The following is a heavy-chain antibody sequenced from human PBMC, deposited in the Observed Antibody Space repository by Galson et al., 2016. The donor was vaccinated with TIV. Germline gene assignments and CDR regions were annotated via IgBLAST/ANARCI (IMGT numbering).Heavy chain of an antibody. J-gene: IGHJ4*02. V-gene: IGHV5-51*03. CDR1: GYRFSNYW. CDR2: IYPVDSDT. D-gene: IGHD6-25*01. CDR3: ARERDSGYAYYFDF. Sequence: QSGAEVKEPGESLKISCKGSGYRFSNYWIAWVRQMPGKGLEWMGVIYPVDSDTRYSPSFQGQATISADKSISTAYLQWNSLKASDSAIYYCARERDSGYAYYFDFWGQGTLVTVSS.